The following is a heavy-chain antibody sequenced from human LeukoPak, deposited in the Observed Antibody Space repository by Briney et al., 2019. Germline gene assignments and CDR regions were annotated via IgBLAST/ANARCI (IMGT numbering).Heavy chain of an antibody. CDR2: IWYDGSNK. Sequence: GGSLRLSCAASGFTFSSYAMHWVRQAPGKGLEWVAVIWYDGSNKYYADSVKGPFTISRDNSKNTLYLQMNSLRAEDTAVYYCAREGYSSSWYVNWFDPWGQGTLVTVSS. CDR3: AREGYSSSWYVNWFDP. J-gene: IGHJ5*02. V-gene: IGHV3-33*08. D-gene: IGHD6-13*01. CDR1: GFTFSSYA.